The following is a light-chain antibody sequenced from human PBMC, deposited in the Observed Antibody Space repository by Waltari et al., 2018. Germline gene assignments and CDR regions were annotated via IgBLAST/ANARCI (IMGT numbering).Light chain of an antibody. J-gene: IGKJ2*02. CDR2: AAS. CDR3: QQYYTTPMCT. V-gene: IGKV1-NL1*01. CDR1: QGITNS. Sequence: DIQMTQSPSYLSASVGDRVSILCRASQGITNSLAWYQQKPGKAPKLLLSAASRLESGVPSRFRGSGSGTDYTLTISSLQPEDFATYYCQQYYTTPMCTFGQGTKLEIK.